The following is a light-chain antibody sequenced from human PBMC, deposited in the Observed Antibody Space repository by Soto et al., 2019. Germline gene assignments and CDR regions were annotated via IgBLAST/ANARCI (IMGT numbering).Light chain of an antibody. J-gene: IGLJ1*01. V-gene: IGLV2-14*01. Sequence: QSALTQPASVSGSPGQSITISCTGTSSDVGGYKYVSWYQQHPGKAPKVMIYEVSNRPSGVSNRFSGSKSGNTASLTISGLQADDEADYYCSSYTSSITYVFGPGTKLTVL. CDR1: SSDVGGYKY. CDR2: EVS. CDR3: SSYTSSITYV.